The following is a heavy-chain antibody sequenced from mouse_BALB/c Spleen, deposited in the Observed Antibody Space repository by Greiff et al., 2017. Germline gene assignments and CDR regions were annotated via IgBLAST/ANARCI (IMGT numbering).Heavy chain of an antibody. J-gene: IGHJ3*01. CDR2: ISSGGSYT. CDR3: ARDDGLRGFAY. D-gene: IGHD3-1*01. Sequence: EVHLVESGGGLVKPGGSLKLSCAASGFTFSSYAMSWVRQSPEKRLEWVAEISSGGSYTYYPDTVTGRFTISRDNAKNTLYLEMSSLRSEDTAMYYCARDDGLRGFAYWGQGTLVTVSA. CDR1: GFTFSSYA. V-gene: IGHV5-9-4*01.